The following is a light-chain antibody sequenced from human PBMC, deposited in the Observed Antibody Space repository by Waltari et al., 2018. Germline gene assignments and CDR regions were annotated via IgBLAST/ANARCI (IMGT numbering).Light chain of an antibody. V-gene: IGKV1-5*03. CDR3: QQYNSYPWT. Sequence: DIQMTQSPSTLSASIGDRVTITCRASQPINSWLAWYQQKPGKAPNLLIYKASSLQSGVPSRFSGSASGTEFTLTISSLQPDDFGTYYCQQYNSYPWTFGQGTKVEIK. CDR2: KAS. J-gene: IGKJ1*01. CDR1: QPINSW.